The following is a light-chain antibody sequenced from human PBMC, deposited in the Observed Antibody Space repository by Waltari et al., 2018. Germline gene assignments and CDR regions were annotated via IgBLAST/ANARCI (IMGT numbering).Light chain of an antibody. J-gene: IGLJ2*01. CDR1: SSNIGSNF. CDR2: SDK. CDR3: AAWDDSLNGPV. Sequence: QSVLTQPPSTSGTPGQRVTISCSGSSSNIGSNFVNWYQQLPGTAPKLLIYSDKQRPSGVPVRFSGSKSGTSASLAISGLQSEDEADYYCAAWDDSLNGPVFGGGAKLTVL. V-gene: IGLV1-44*01.